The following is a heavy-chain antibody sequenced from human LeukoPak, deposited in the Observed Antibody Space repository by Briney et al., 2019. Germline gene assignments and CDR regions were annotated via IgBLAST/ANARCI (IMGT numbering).Heavy chain of an antibody. CDR3: AKAFKYTSGWYDY. D-gene: IGHD6-19*01. CDR2: ISGSGGST. Sequence: GGSLRLSCSASGFIFSSYAMHWVRQAPGKRLEYVSAISGSGGSTYYADSVKGRFTISRDNSRDTLYLQMNSLRAEDTAVYYCAKAFKYTSGWYDYWGQGTLVTVSS. V-gene: IGHV3-64*04. J-gene: IGHJ4*02. CDR1: GFIFSSYA.